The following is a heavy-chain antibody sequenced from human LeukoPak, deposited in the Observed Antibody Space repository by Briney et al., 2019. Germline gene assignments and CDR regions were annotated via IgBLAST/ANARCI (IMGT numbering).Heavy chain of an antibody. CDR3: ARIVGATGLDY. D-gene: IGHD1-26*01. CDR1: GGSISSGDYY. Sequence: SETLSLTCTVSGGSISSGDYYWSWIRQPPGKGLEWIGYIYYSGSTNYNPSLKSRVTISVDKSKNQFSLKLSSVTAADTAVYYCARIVGATGLDYWGQGTLVTVSS. J-gene: IGHJ4*02. CDR2: IYYSGST. V-gene: IGHV4-30-4*01.